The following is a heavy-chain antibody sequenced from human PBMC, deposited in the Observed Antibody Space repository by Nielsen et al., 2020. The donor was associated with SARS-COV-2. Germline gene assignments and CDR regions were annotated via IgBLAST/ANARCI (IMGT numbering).Heavy chain of an antibody. Sequence: VRQAPGKGLEWVAVIWYDGSNKYYADSVKGRFTISRDNSKNTLYLQMNSLRAEDTAVYYCAKDLRELFPNWFDPWGQGTLVTVSS. CDR3: AKDLRELFPNWFDP. CDR2: IWYDGSNK. J-gene: IGHJ5*02. V-gene: IGHV3-33*06. D-gene: IGHD3-10*01.